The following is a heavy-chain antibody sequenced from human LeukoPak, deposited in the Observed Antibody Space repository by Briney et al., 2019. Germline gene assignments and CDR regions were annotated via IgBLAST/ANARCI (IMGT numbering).Heavy chain of an antibody. D-gene: IGHD3-10*01. J-gene: IGHJ6*03. CDR2: INHSGST. V-gene: IGHV4-34*01. CDR1: GGSFSGYY. CDR3: ARHRLVSSEYYGSGSYYKRLRTGRQYYMDV. Sequence: SETLSLTCAVYGGSFSGYYWSWIRQPPGKGLEWIGEINHSGSTNYNPSLKSRVTISVDTSKNQFSLKLSSVTAADTAVYYCARHRLVSSEYYGSGSYYKRLRTGRQYYMDVWGKGTTVTISS.